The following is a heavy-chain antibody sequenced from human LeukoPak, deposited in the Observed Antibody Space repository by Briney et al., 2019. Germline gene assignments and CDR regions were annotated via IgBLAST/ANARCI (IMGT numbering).Heavy chain of an antibody. D-gene: IGHD1-26*01. CDR3: ARGPWVFST. J-gene: IGHJ4*02. CDR1: GFTFSSYE. CDR2: ISSGSTI. V-gene: IGHV3-48*03. Sequence: GGSLRLSCAASGFTFSSYEMNWVRQAPGKGLEWVSYISSGSTIYYADSVKGRFTISRDNAKNSLYLQMNSRRAEDTAVYYCARGPWVFSTGGQGTLVTVSS.